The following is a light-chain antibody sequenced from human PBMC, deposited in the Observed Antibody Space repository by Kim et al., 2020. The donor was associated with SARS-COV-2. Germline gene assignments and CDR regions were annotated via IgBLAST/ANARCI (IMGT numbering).Light chain of an antibody. V-gene: IGKV1-5*03. CDR1: KSINNW. J-gene: IGKJ1*01. Sequence: GDGITIACRARKSINNWLAWYKQKTGQAPKVIIYGASNLESGVPARFSGSGSGTQFTLTITRLQPDDFAIYYCQQYDEYPWTFGQGTKLEI. CDR2: GAS. CDR3: QQYDEYPWT.